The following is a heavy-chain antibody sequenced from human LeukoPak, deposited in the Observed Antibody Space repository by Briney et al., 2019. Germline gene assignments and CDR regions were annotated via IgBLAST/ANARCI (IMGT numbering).Heavy chain of an antibody. CDR3: AKAHLLDWLLPFDY. CDR1: EFXFSSYA. D-gene: IGHD3/OR15-3a*01. CDR2: VSYDGSDK. J-gene: IGHJ4*02. Sequence: GRSLRLSCAASEFXFSSYAIHWVRQAPGKGLEWVALVSYDGSDKYYADSVKGRFTISRDNSKNTLYLQMNSLRGEDTAVYYCAKAHLLDWLLPFDYWGQGTLVTVSS. V-gene: IGHV3-30*18.